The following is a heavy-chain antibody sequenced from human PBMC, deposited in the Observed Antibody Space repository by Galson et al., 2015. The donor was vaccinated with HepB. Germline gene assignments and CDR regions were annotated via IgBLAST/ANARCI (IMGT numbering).Heavy chain of an antibody. CDR2: ISSVGSSE. D-gene: IGHD1-26*01. V-gene: IGHV3-30*03. Sequence: SLRLSCAASGFSFSSCGMHWVRQAPGKGLEWVAFISSVGSSEYFADSVRGRFTISRDNSHNTLHLQMNSLRTEDTAIYYCATEGDGGSYGFFEHWGQGTVVTVSS. J-gene: IGHJ4*02. CDR1: GFSFSSCG. CDR3: ATEGDGGSYGFFEH.